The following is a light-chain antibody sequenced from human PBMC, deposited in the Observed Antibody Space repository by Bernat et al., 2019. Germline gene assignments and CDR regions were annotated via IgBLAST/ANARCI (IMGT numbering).Light chain of an antibody. Sequence: IVMTQSPATLSVSPGERATLPCRASQSVRSTLAWYQQIPGQAPRLLIYGASTRATGIPARFSGSGSGTEFTLTISSLRSEDFAVYYCQHYSSWPLTFGGGTKVEIK. J-gene: IGKJ4*01. CDR3: QHYSSWPLT. CDR1: QSVRST. CDR2: GAS. V-gene: IGKV3-15*01.